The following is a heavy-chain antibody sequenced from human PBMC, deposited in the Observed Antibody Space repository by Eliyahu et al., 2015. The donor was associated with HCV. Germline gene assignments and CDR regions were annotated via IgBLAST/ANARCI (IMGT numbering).Heavy chain of an antibody. V-gene: IGHV4-4*07. Sequence: QVQLQESGPGLVKPSETLSLTCTVSGSPITDYFWSWIRQPAGKXLEXIGRIYGSGSVNYNPSLGSRVTMSLDTSKNHFSLNLTSVTAADTAVYYCAGRGRFWGQGTLVTVSS. CDR2: IYGSGSV. CDR1: GSPITDYF. CDR3: AGRGRF. D-gene: IGHD1-26*01. J-gene: IGHJ4*02.